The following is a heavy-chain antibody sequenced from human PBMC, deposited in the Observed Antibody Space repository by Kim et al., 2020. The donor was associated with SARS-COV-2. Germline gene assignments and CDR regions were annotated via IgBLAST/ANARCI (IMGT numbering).Heavy chain of an antibody. V-gene: IGHV3-23*01. CDR3: GVYHGAGSHFSY. CDR2: FTGDGLT. J-gene: IGHJ4*02. CDR1: GFTFSNYG. D-gene: IGHD3-10*01. Sequence: GGSLRLSCAASGFTFSNYGMTWVRQTPGKGLEWVSSFTGDGLTHYADSVKGRFTISRDNSKNMLYLQINSLRAEDTAVYYCGVYHGAGSHFSYWGQGTLVTVSS.